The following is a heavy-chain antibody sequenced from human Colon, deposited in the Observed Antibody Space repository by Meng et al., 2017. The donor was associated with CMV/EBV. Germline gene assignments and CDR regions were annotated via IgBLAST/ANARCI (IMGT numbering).Heavy chain of an antibody. J-gene: IGHJ6*02. CDR1: GYTITDYY. D-gene: IGHD4-11*01. Sequence: ASVKVSCKASGYTITDYYLHWVRQAPGQGLEWMGWINPNGGGTDYAQTFQGRVLMTWDASVTTAYMELSRLRSDDTAVYYCAREMDDYTGYYYYYGMDVWGQGTTVTVSS. V-gene: IGHV1-2*02. CDR2: INPNGGGT. CDR3: AREMDDYTGYYYYYGMDV.